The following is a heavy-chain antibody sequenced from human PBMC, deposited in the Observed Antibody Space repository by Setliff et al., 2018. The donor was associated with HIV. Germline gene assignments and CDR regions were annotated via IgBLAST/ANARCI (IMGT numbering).Heavy chain of an antibody. V-gene: IGHV4-4*07. D-gene: IGHD4-17*01. CDR1: GGSISSYY. CDR3: ARRIYGNNPYFDY. Sequence: ASETLSLTCTVSGGSISSYYRSWSRQPAGKGLEWIGRIYTSGSTNYNPPLKSRVTMSVDTSKNQFSLKLSTVTAADTAIYYCARRIYGNNPYFDYWSQGTQVTVS. CDR2: IYTSGST. J-gene: IGHJ4*02.